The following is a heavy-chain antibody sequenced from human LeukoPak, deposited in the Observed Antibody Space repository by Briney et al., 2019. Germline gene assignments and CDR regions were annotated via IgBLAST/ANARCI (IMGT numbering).Heavy chain of an antibody. Sequence: ASVKVSCKASGYTFTDYYMHWVRQAPGQGLEWMGGINPNSGGTNYAQKFQGRVTMTRDTSISTAYMELSRLRSDDTAVYYCARDGCSGGSCYGWFDPWGQGTLVTVSS. V-gene: IGHV1-2*02. CDR2: INPNSGGT. CDR3: ARDGCSGGSCYGWFDP. CDR1: GYTFTDYY. J-gene: IGHJ5*02. D-gene: IGHD2-15*01.